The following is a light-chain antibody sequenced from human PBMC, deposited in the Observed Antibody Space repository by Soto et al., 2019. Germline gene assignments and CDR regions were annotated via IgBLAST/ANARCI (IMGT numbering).Light chain of an antibody. V-gene: IGKV3-20*01. CDR1: QSVSGTY. CDR3: QQPTSYPRT. J-gene: IGKJ1*01. CDR2: GAS. Sequence: EILLTHFPCSLCVSQGERATLSCRASQSVSGTYLAWYQQKPRKVPRLLIYGASTRATGIPARFSGTGSATDFTLTISSLQPEDFALYYCQQPTSYPRTFGEGTKVDI.